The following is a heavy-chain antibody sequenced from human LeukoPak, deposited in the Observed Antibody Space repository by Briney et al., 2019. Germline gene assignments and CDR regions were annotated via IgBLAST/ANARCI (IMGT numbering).Heavy chain of an antibody. Sequence: GGSLRLSCAASGFTFDDYAMHWVRQAPGKGLEWVANINQDGSEKYYVDSVKGRFTISRDNAKNSLYLQMNSLRAEDTAVYYCARPLYSYGAFDIWGQGTMVTVSS. J-gene: IGHJ3*02. V-gene: IGHV3-7*01. D-gene: IGHD5-18*01. CDR3: ARPLYSYGAFDI. CDR1: GFTFDDYA. CDR2: INQDGSEK.